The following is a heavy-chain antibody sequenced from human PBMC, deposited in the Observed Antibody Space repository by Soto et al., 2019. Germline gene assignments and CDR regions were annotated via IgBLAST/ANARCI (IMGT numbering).Heavy chain of an antibody. J-gene: IGHJ6*02. CDR3: ARKLMVYAIPRDYYYGMDV. V-gene: IGHV3-30-3*01. Sequence: SGGSLRLSCAASGFTFSSYAMHWVRQAPGKGLEWVAVISYDGSNKYYADSVKGRFTISRDNSKNTLYLQMNSLGAEDTAVYYCARKLMVYAIPRDYYYGMDVWGQGTTVTVSS. CDR2: ISYDGSNK. CDR1: GFTFSSYA. D-gene: IGHD2-8*01.